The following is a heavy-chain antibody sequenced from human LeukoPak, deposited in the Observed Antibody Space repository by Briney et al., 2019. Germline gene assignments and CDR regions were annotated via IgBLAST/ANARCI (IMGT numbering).Heavy chain of an antibody. CDR2: IRYDGSNK. D-gene: IGHD4-17*01. V-gene: IGHV3-30*02. Sequence: TGGSLRLSCAASGFTFSSYGMHWVRQAPGKGLEWVAFIRYDGSNKYYADSVKGRFTISRDNSKNTLYLQMNSLRAEDTAVYYCAKDTYGDYALDYWGQGTLVTVSS. CDR3: AKDTYGDYALDY. CDR1: GFTFSSYG. J-gene: IGHJ4*02.